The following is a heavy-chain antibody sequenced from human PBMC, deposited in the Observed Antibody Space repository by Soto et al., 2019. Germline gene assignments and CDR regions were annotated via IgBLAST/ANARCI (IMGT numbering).Heavy chain of an antibody. CDR1: GGSIRSIGCH. CDR2: IHYNGKT. Sequence: SQTLSLPWTVSGGSIRSIGCHWIWNHQSPGKGLEWIGSIHYNGKTYYNPSLKSRVTMFVDTSKNQFSLKLSSVTAADTAVYYCARPNGAIAPCNWFDSWGQGTLVTVSS. V-gene: IGHV4-39*01. D-gene: IGHD4-17*01. J-gene: IGHJ5*01. CDR3: ARPNGAIAPCNWFDS.